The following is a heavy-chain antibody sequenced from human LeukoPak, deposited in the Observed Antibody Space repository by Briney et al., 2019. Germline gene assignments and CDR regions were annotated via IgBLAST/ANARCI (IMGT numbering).Heavy chain of an antibody. D-gene: IGHD1-26*01. CDR1: GFTFSSYA. J-gene: IGHJ4*02. V-gene: IGHV3-23*01. CDR3: AKYWSGSFVIFDY. Sequence: GGSLRLSCAASGFTFSSYAMSWVRQAPGKGLEWVSAISGSGGSTYYADSVKGRFTTSRDNSTNTLYLQMNSLRAEDTAVYYCAKYWSGSFVIFDYWGQGTMVTVSS. CDR2: ISGSGGST.